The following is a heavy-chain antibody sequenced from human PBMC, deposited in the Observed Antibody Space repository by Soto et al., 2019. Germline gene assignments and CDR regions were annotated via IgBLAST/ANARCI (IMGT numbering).Heavy chain of an antibody. CDR3: ASAFAREYSSSSGNFDY. Sequence: EVQLVESGGGLVKPGGSLRLSCAASGFTFSSYSMNWVRQAPGKGLEWVSSISSSSSYIYYADSVKGRFTISRDNAKNSLYLQMNSLRAEDTAVYYCASAFAREYSSSSGNFDYWGQGTLVTVSS. V-gene: IGHV3-21*01. CDR2: ISSSSSYI. J-gene: IGHJ4*02. D-gene: IGHD6-6*01. CDR1: GFTFSSYS.